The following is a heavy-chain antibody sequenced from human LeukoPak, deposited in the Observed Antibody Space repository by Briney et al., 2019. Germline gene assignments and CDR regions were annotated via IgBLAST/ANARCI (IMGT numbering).Heavy chain of an antibody. CDR2: ISGSGGST. Sequence: PGGSLRLSCAAPGFTFSSYAMSWVRQAPGKGLEWVSAISGSGGSTYYADSVKGRFTISRDNSKNTLYLQMNSLSAEDTAVYYCAKDHGSGWNVYYFDYWGQGTLVTVSS. V-gene: IGHV3-23*01. J-gene: IGHJ4*02. CDR1: GFTFSSYA. CDR3: AKDHGSGWNVYYFDY. D-gene: IGHD6-19*01.